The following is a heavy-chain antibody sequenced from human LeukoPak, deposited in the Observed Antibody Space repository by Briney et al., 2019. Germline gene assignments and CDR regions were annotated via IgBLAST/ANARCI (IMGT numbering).Heavy chain of an antibody. V-gene: IGHV4-59*08. Sequence: SETLSLTCTVSGGSISSYYLNWIRQPPGKGLEWIGYIYYSGSTNYSPSLKSRVTISVDTSKNQFSLKLRSVTAADTAVYYCARVSARPTDFDYWGQGTLVTVSS. CDR2: IYYSGST. CDR1: GGSISSYY. J-gene: IGHJ4*02. CDR3: ARVSARPTDFDY.